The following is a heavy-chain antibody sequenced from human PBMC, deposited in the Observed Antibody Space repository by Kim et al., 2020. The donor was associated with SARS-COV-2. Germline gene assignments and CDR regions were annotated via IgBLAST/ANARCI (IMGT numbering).Heavy chain of an antibody. J-gene: IGHJ4*02. Sequence: GGSLRLSCAASGFTFSNAWMSWVRQAPGKGLEWVGRIKSKTDGGTTDYAAPVKGRFTISRDDSKNTLYLQMNSLKTEDTAVYYCTTDPSHLMTTVTTIGYWGQGTLVTVSS. CDR2: IKSKTDGGTT. D-gene: IGHD4-17*01. CDR1: GFTFSNAW. CDR3: TTDPSHLMTTVTTIGY. V-gene: IGHV3-15*01.